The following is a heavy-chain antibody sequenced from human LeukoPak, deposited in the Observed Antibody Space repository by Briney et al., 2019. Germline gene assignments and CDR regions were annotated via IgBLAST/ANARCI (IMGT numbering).Heavy chain of an antibody. CDR2: IYYSGST. V-gene: IGHV4-31*03. CDR3: ARDSRFLEWLDPSYYYYGMDV. J-gene: IGHJ6*02. D-gene: IGHD3-3*01. CDR1: GGSISSGGYY. Sequence: MASETLSLTCTVSGGSISSGGYYWSWIRQHPGKGLEWIGYIYYSGSTYYNPSLKSRVTISVDKSKNQFSLKLSSVTAADTAVYYCARDSRFLEWLDPSYYYYGMDVWGQGTTVTVSS.